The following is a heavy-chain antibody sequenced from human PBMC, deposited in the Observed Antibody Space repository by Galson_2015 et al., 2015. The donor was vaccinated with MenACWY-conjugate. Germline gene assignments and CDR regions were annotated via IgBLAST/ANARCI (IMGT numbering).Heavy chain of an antibody. Sequence: SVKVSCKAAGYTLTLYAMHWVRQAPGQRLEWMGWINAGNGNTKYSQKFQDRVIISRDIAASTVYMEVTSLGSEDTGVYYCARGASPQTVYLKRDWFDPWGQASLVSVSS. D-gene: IGHD3-9*01. CDR2: INAGNGNT. CDR3: ARGASPQTVYLKRDWFDP. CDR1: GYTLTLYA. V-gene: IGHV1-3*01. J-gene: IGHJ5*02.